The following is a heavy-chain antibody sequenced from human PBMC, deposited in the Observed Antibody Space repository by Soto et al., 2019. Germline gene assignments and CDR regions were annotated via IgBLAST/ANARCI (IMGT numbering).Heavy chain of an antibody. CDR2: ISDYDGYT. CDR3: TTPVLDY. Sequence: QVQLVQSGAEVKKPGASVKVSCKASSHTFISYGINWVRQATGQGLEWMGWISDYDGYTTYAQKLQGRVTMTTDTSTSTVYMELSSLKSDDTAVYYCTTPVLDYWGQGTRVTVSS. V-gene: IGHV1-18*01. CDR1: SHTFISYG. D-gene: IGHD2-15*01. J-gene: IGHJ4*02.